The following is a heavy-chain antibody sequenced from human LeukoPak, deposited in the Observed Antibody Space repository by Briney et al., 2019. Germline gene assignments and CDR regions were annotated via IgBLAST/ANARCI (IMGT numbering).Heavy chain of an antibody. J-gene: IGHJ5*02. D-gene: IGHD2-21*02. V-gene: IGHV5-51*01. CDR2: IYPGDSDT. Sequence: GESLKISCKGSGYSFTSYWIGWVRQMPGKGLEWMGIIYPGDSDTRYSPSFQGQVTISADKSISTAYLQWSSLKASDTAMYYCARGAYCGGDCYTSPLYNWFDPWGQGTLVTVSS. CDR3: ARGAYCGGDCYTSPLYNWFDP. CDR1: GYSFTSYW.